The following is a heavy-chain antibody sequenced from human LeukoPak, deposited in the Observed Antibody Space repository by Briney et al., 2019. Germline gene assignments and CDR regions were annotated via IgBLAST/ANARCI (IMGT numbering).Heavy chain of an antibody. V-gene: IGHV3-49*04. J-gene: IGHJ4*02. CDR3: TSFGESY. CDR2: IRSKAYGGTT. D-gene: IGHD3-10*01. CDR1: GFTFGDYA. Sequence: GGSLRLSCTASGFTFGDYAMSWVRQAPGKGLEWVGFIRSKAYGGTTEYAASVKGRFTISRDDSKSIAYLQMNSLETEDTAVYYCTSFGESYWGQGTLVTVSS.